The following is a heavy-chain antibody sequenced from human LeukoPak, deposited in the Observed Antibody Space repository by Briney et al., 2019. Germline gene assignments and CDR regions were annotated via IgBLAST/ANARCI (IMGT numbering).Heavy chain of an antibody. D-gene: IGHD1-1*01. CDR3: TTGWTSAPHDGY. Sequence: GGSLRLSCEASGFTFNQAWMNWVRQALGKGLEWVGRIKNHGGTADHAAPVKGRFTVSRDDSKNTLYLQMNSLKSEDTAIYYCTTGWTSAPHDGYWGQGTLVTVSS. CDR2: IKNHGGTA. J-gene: IGHJ4*01. CDR1: GFTFNQAW. V-gene: IGHV3-15*07.